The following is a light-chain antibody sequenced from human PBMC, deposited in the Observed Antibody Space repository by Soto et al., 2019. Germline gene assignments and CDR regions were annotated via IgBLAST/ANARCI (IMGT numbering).Light chain of an antibody. J-gene: IGLJ1*01. Sequence: QSALAQPASVSGSPGQSITISCTGTSSDVGGYNYVSWFQQHPGKAPKLMIYDVSNRPSGVSNRFSGSKSGYTASLTISGLQVEDEADYSCSSYTTTSTYVFGTGTKVTVL. V-gene: IGLV2-14*03. CDR2: DVS. CDR3: SSYTTTSTYV. CDR1: SSDVGGYNY.